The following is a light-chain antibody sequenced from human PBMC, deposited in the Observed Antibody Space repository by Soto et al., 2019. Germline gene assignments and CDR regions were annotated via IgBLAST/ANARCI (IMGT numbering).Light chain of an antibody. CDR2: GAS. V-gene: IGKV3-20*01. CDR1: QSVSSNF. Sequence: DIVLTQSPGTLSLSPGDRATLSCRASQSVSSNFLAWYQQKPGQAPRLLIYGASTRARDFPDRFSGSGSGTDFTLTISRLEPEDFAVYFCQRYGGSPLYTFGQGTKLEVK. CDR3: QRYGGSPLYT. J-gene: IGKJ2*01.